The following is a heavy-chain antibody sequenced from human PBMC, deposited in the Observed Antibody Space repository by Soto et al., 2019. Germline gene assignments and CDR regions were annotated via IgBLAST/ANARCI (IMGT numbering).Heavy chain of an antibody. CDR1: GGSLSSYY. V-gene: IGHV4-59*01. J-gene: IGHJ4*02. CDR3: AREGYNFGPFDY. D-gene: IGHD5-18*01. CDR2: ISYSGTT. Sequence: SEILSLTCTVSGGSLSSYYWSWIRRPPGMGLEWIASISYSGTTNYNSSLKSRVTISIDTSKNQFSLKFNSVTAADTAVYYCAREGYNFGPFDYWGQGALVT.